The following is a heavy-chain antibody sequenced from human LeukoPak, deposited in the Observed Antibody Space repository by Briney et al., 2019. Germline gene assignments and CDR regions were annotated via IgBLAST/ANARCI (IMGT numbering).Heavy chain of an antibody. CDR2: IIPMFGTT. D-gene: IGHD5-18*01. Sequence: GSSVKVSCTASGGTFSTNAISWVRQAPGQGLEWMGGIIPMFGTTNYAQKFQGRFTMTADESTSTVYMELSSLSSEDTAVYHCVRGLHTSMVTAFDYWGQDTLVTVSS. CDR3: VRGLHTSMVTAFDY. V-gene: IGHV1-69*01. J-gene: IGHJ4*02. CDR1: GGTFSTNA.